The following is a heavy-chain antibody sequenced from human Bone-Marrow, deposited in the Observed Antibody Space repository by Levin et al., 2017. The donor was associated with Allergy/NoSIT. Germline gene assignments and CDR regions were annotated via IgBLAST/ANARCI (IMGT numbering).Heavy chain of an antibody. Sequence: LSLTCAASGFTFSSYAMSWVRQAPGKGLEWVSAISGSGGSTYYADSVKGRFTISRDNSKNTLYLQMNSLRAEDTAVYYCAKDFARFGYGDYPDWYFDLWGRGTLVTVSS. V-gene: IGHV3-23*01. CDR2: ISGSGGST. D-gene: IGHD4-17*01. CDR3: AKDFARFGYGDYPDWYFDL. CDR1: GFTFSSYA. J-gene: IGHJ2*01.